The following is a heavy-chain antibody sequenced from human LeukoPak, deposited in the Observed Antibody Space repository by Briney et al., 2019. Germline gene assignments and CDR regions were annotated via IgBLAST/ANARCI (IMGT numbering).Heavy chain of an antibody. CDR1: GFTFSSYG. V-gene: IGHV3-30*02. Sequence: PGGSLRLSCAASGFTFSSYGMHWVRQAPGKGLEWVAFIRYDGSNKYYADSVKGRFTISRDNSKNTLYLQMNSLRAEDTAVYYCAKLGRRFLEWSDIDYWGQGTLVTFSS. CDR2: IRYDGSNK. J-gene: IGHJ4*02. CDR3: AKLGRRFLEWSDIDY. D-gene: IGHD3-3*01.